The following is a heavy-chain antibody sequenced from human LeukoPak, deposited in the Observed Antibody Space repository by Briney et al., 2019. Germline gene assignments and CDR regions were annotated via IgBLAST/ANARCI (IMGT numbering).Heavy chain of an antibody. CDR3: ARGSPFGNPHV. CDR1: GGSFSGYY. D-gene: IGHD3-10*01. CDR2: INHSGST. Sequence: SETLSLTCAVYGGSFSGYYWSWIRQPPGKGLEWIGEINHSGSTNYNPSLKSRVTISVDTSKNQFSPKLSSVTAADTAVYYCARGSPFGNPHVWGQGTMVTVSS. J-gene: IGHJ3*01. V-gene: IGHV4-34*01.